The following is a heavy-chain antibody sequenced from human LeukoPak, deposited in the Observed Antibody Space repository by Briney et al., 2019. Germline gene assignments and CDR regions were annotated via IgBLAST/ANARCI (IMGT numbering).Heavy chain of an antibody. CDR3: AKDGDGYNPSFDY. CDR1: GFSFRSYG. D-gene: IGHD5-24*01. CDR2: IRYDGSNE. V-gene: IGHV3-30*02. Sequence: PGGSLRLSCAASGFSFRSYGMHWVRQAPGKGLEWVAFIRYDGSNEYYADSVKGRFTISRDNSKNTLYVHMNSLRPEDTAVYYCAKDGDGYNPSFDYWGQGTLVTVSS. J-gene: IGHJ4*02.